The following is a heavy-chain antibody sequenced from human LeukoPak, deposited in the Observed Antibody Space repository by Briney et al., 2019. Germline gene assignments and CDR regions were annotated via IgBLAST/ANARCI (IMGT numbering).Heavy chain of an antibody. CDR1: GFTFSSYE. D-gene: IGHD3-10*01. V-gene: IGHV3-48*03. J-gene: IGHJ4*02. CDR3: AREQVRGGGDY. CDR2: ISSSGSTI. Sequence: GGSLRLSCAASGFTFSSYEMNWVRQAPGKGLQWVSYISSSGSTIYYADSVKGRFTISRDNAKNSLYLQMNSLRAEDTAVYYCAREQVRGGGDYWGQRTPVTVSS.